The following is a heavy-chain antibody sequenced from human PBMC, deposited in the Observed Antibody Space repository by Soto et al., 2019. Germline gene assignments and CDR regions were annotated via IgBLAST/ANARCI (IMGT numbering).Heavy chain of an antibody. Sequence: SETLSLTCAVYGGSFSGYYWTWIRQPPGTGLEWIGEINHSGSTNYNPSLKSRVTISVDTSKNQFSLKPTSVTAADTAVYYCAAPYYDFWSGYPPPEVWGQGTLVTVS. J-gene: IGHJ4*02. CDR1: GGSFSGYY. D-gene: IGHD3-3*01. V-gene: IGHV4-34*01. CDR2: INHSGST. CDR3: AAPYYDFWSGYPPPEV.